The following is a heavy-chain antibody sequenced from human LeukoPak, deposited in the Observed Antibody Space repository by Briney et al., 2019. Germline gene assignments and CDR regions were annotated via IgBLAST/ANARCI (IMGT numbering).Heavy chain of an antibody. CDR2: IYYSGST. CDR3: ARRVIVGAHHFDY. J-gene: IGHJ4*02. D-gene: IGHD1-26*01. Sequence: PSETVSLTCTVSGGSISSSNYYWDWIRQPPGKGLEWIGTIYYSGSTYYNSSLKSRVTISVDTSNNQFSLELSAVTAADTAVYYCARRVIVGAHHFDYWGQGTLVTVSS. V-gene: IGHV4-39*01. CDR1: GGSISSSNYY.